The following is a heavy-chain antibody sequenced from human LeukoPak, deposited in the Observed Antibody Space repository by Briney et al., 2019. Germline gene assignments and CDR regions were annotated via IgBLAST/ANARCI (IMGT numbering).Heavy chain of an antibody. V-gene: IGHV3-33*01. CDR2: IFYDGSYN. CDR1: GFTFSSYG. D-gene: IGHD6-6*01. J-gene: IGHJ4*02. Sequence: GGSLRLSCAASGFTFSSYGMHWVRQAPGKGLEWVAFIFYDGSYNYYADSVKGRFTISRDNTKNTLFLQMNSLRAGGTAVYYCARGSSWYWGQGTLVTVSS. CDR3: ARGSSWY.